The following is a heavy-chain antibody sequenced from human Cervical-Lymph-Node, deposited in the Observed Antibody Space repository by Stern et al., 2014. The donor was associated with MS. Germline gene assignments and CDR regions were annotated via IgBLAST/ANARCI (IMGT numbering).Heavy chain of an antibody. CDR3: ARESSILGIAFTDF. J-gene: IGHJ4*02. CDR1: GYTFANYG. D-gene: IGHD7-27*01. CDR2: ISTYNGNT. V-gene: IGHV1-18*01. Sequence: QMQLVQSGAEVKKPGASVKVSCKASGYTFANYGITWVRQAPGQGLEWMGWISTYNGNTNYAQKLQDRVTMTTDTSTSTAYMEVRSLRSDDTAVYYCARESSILGIAFTDFWGQGTLVTVSS.